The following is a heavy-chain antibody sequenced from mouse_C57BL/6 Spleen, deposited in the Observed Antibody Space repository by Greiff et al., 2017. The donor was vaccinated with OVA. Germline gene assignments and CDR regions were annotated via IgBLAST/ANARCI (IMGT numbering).Heavy chain of an antibody. D-gene: IGHD1-1*01. CDR2: IYPGSGRT. CDR1: GYTFTSYW. Sequence: VKLQQPGAELVKPGASVKMSCKASGYTFTSYWITWVKQRPGQGLEWIGDIYPGSGRTNYNEKFKSKATLTVDTSSSTAYMQLSSLTSEDSAVYYCARHYYGSSYARDYWGQGTTLTVAS. V-gene: IGHV1-55*01. CDR3: ARHYYGSSYARDY. J-gene: IGHJ2*01.